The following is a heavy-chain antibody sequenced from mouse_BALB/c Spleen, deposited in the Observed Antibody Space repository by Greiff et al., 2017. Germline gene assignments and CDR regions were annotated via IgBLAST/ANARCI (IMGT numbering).Heavy chain of an antibody. J-gene: IGHJ1*01. D-gene: IGHD2-2*01. CDR1: GYTFTSYW. CDR2: IYPGDGDT. CDR3: ASGGGYDRHWYFDV. Sequence: QVQLQQSGAELARPGASVKLSCKASGYTFTSYWMQWVKQRPGQGLEWIGAIYPGDGDTRYTQKFKGKATLTADKSSSTAYMQLSSLASEDSAVYYCASGGGYDRHWYFDVWGAGTTVTVSS. V-gene: IGHV1-87*01.